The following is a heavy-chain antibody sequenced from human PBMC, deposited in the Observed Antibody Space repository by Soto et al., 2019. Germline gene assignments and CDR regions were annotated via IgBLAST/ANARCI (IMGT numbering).Heavy chain of an antibody. D-gene: IGHD3-10*01. V-gene: IGHV3-33*03. CDR2: IWHDGSNK. J-gene: IGHJ3*02. Sequence: PGGSLRLSCAASGFTFSTQGMHWVRQAPGKGLEWVALIWHDGSNKDYGDAVKGRFTISRDNSKGTLYLQMNSLRAEDTAVYYCAKDGDYGGVNDVFDIWGRGTMVTVS. CDR3: AKDGDYGGVNDVFDI. CDR1: GFTFSTQG.